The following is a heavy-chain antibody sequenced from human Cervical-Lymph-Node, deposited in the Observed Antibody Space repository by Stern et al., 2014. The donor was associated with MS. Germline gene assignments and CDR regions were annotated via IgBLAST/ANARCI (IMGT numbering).Heavy chain of an antibody. CDR3: TTRDNYGDY. V-gene: IGHV3-21*01. J-gene: IGHJ4*02. Sequence: VQLVQSGGGLVKPGGSLRLSCAVSASTFSAYSINWVRHAPGQGLEWVASIRGGTGSTYYADSVKGRFATSRDNDKKSLYLHMTTLRVEDTAIYYCTTRDNYGDYWGQGTLVTVSS. CDR2: IRGGTGST. CDR1: ASTFSAYS. D-gene: IGHD3-16*01.